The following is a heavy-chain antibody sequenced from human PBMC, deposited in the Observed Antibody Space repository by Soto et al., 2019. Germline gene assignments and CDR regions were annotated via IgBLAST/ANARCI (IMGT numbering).Heavy chain of an antibody. CDR2: ISGSGGST. CDR3: AKDQPKKAGGETLTYLNY. D-gene: IGHD6-13*01. J-gene: IGHJ4*02. V-gene: IGHV3-23*01. CDR1: GFTFSSYA. Sequence: GGSLRLSCAASGFTFSSYAMSWVRQAPGKGLEWVSAISGSGGSTYYADSVKGRFTISRDNSKNTWYLQMNSLMAEDTAVYNCAKDQPKKAGGETLTYLNYGGQEPWSPSPQ.